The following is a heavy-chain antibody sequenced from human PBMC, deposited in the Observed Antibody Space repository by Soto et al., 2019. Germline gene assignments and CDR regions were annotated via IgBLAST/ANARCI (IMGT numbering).Heavy chain of an antibody. CDR2: IIPILGIA. D-gene: IGHD2-21*02. CDR3: ARDLYCGGDCYSGLDY. CDR1: GGTFSSYT. V-gene: IGHV1-69*04. Sequence: SVKVSCKASGGTFSSYTISWVRQAPGQGLEWMGRIIPILGIANYAQKFQGRVTITADKSTSTAYMELSSLRSEDTAVYYCARDLYCGGDCYSGLDYWGQGTLVTVSS. J-gene: IGHJ4*02.